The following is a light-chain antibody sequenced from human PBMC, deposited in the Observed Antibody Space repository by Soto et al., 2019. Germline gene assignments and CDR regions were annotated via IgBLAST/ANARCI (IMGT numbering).Light chain of an antibody. CDR3: CSYAGSSTFV. CDR2: EGS. V-gene: IGLV2-23*03. CDR1: SSDVGSYNL. J-gene: IGLJ2*01. Sequence: QSALTQPASVSGSPGQSITISCTGTSSDVGSYNLVSWYQQHPGKAPKLMIYEGSKRPSGVSNRFSGSKSGNTASLTSSGLQAEDEADYYCCSYAGSSTFVFGGGTKVTVL.